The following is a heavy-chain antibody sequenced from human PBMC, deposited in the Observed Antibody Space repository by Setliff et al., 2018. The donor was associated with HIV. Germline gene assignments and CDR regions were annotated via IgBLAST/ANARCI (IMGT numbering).Heavy chain of an antibody. J-gene: IGHJ6*03. CDR2: IYFSGST. CDR1: GVSISDYY. V-gene: IGHV4-59*13. D-gene: IGHD3-3*01. CDR3: ARGRVHNPSYNFWSGPTNYYYYMDV. Sequence: SETLSLTCTVSGVSISDYYWSWIRQPPGKGLEWFGYIYFSGSTNYNPSLKSRVTMSLDTSKSQFSLKLSSVTAADTAGYYCARGRVHNPSYNFWSGPTNYYYYMDVWGKGTTVTVSS.